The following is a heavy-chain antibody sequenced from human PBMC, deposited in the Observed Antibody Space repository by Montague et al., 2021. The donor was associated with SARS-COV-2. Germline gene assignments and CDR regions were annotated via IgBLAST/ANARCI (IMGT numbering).Heavy chain of an antibody. CDR1: GFTFSSYG. V-gene: IGHV3-30*18. D-gene: IGHD3-3*01. CDR2: ISYDGSNK. CDR3: AKDPLRFLEWPLDY. J-gene: IGHJ4*02. Sequence: SLRLSCAASGFTFSSYGMHWVRQAPGKGLEWVAVISYDGSNKYYADSVKGRFTISRDNSKNTLYLQMNSLRAEDTAVYYCAKDPLRFLEWPLDYWGQGTLVTVSS.